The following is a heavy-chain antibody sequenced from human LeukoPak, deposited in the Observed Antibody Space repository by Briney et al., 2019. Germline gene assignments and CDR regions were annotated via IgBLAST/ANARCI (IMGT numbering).Heavy chain of an antibody. V-gene: IGHV3-23*01. CDR1: GFTFSNYT. Sequence: GGSLRLSCAAYGFTFSNYTMSWVRQAPGKGLEWVAAISDEGLIFYPDSVKGRFTISRDTSKNTLFLQMITLRAEDTAVYYCGRQRRTGDYFRGLIEHWGRGAQVTVSS. D-gene: IGHD3-10*02. J-gene: IGHJ4*02. CDR2: ISDEGLI. CDR3: GRQRRTGDYFRGLIEH.